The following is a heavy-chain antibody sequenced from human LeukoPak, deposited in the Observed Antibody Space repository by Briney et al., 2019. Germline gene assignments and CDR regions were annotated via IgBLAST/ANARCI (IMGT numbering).Heavy chain of an antibody. CDR2: ISSSGSTI. Sequence: GGSLRLSCAASGFTFSDYYMSWIRQAPGKGLEWVSYISSSGSTIYYADSVKGRFTISRDNSKNSLYLQMNSLRTEDTALYYCAKVELSGSGSYGAFDIWGQGTMVTVSS. D-gene: IGHD3-10*01. J-gene: IGHJ3*02. CDR1: GFTFSDYY. CDR3: AKVELSGSGSYGAFDI. V-gene: IGHV3-11*01.